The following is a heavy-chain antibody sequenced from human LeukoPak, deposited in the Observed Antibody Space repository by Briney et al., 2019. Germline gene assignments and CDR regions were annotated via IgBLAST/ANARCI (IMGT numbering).Heavy chain of an antibody. CDR2: IIPILGIA. CDR3: ARARAANFDY. Sequence: SVKVSFKASGGPFISYTISWVRQAPGQGLEWMGRIIPILGIANYSQKFQGRVTITADKSTSTAYMELSSLRSEDTAVYYCARARAANFDYWGQGTLVTVSS. V-gene: IGHV1-69*02. J-gene: IGHJ4*02. D-gene: IGHD2-15*01. CDR1: GGPFISYT.